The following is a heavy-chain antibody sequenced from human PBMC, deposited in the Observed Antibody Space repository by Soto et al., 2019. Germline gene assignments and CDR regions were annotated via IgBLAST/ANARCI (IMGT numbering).Heavy chain of an antibody. Sequence: VGSLRLSCTASGFTFGIYWMTWVRQAPGKGPEWVANIKQDGSGTYYVDSVKGRFTISRDNAKSSLLLQLNSLRAEDTAVYYCARGTLWNGYQFFDYWGQGTLVTVSS. V-gene: IGHV3-7*01. D-gene: IGHD3-3*01. CDR2: IKQDGSGT. CDR1: GFTFGIYW. J-gene: IGHJ4*02. CDR3: ARGTLWNGYQFFDY.